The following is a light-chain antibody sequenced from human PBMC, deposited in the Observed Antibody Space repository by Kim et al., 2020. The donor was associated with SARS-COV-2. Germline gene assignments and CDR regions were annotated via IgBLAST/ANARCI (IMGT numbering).Light chain of an antibody. CDR1: QSVDTTF. Sequence: PGERAPLSCRASQSVDTTFLAWYQQKPGQAPRLLIYGASSRATGIPDRFSGSGSGTDFTLTISRLEPEDFAVYYCQQYDTSSITFGQGTRLEIK. CDR3: QQYDTSSIT. J-gene: IGKJ5*01. CDR2: GAS. V-gene: IGKV3-20*01.